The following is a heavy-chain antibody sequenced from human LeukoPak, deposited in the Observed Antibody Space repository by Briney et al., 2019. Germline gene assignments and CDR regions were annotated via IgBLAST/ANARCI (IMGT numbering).Heavy chain of an antibody. CDR3: ARDDNGDSYYYYYYMDV. CDR1: GFTFSSYA. Sequence: GGSLRLSCAASGFTFSSYAMHWVRQAPGKGLEWVAVISYDGSNKYYADSVKGRFTISRDNSKNTLYLQMNSLRAEDTAVYYCARDDNGDSYYYYYYMDVWGKGTTVTVSS. D-gene: IGHD4-17*01. J-gene: IGHJ6*03. CDR2: ISYDGSNK. V-gene: IGHV3-30-3*01.